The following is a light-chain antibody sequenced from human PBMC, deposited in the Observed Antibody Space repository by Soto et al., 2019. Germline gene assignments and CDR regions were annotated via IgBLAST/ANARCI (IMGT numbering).Light chain of an antibody. J-gene: IGKJ4*01. Sequence: EIVLTQSPGTLSLSPGERATLSCRASQSINNRYLAWYQQKPGQAPRLLIYDSSNRATGIPARFSGSGSGTDFTLTISSLEPEDFAVYYCQQRSKWPPLTFGGGTKVEIK. V-gene: IGKV3-11*01. CDR1: QSINNRY. CDR3: QQRSKWPPLT. CDR2: DSS.